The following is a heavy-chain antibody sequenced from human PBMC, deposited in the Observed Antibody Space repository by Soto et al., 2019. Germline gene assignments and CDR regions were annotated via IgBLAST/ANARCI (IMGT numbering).Heavy chain of an antibody. D-gene: IGHD1-26*01. J-gene: IGHJ4*02. V-gene: IGHV4-61*01. CDR3: ARDSGSYPDY. Sequence: QVQLQESGPGLVKPSETLSLTCTVSGGSVSSGSYYWSWIRQPPGKGLEWIGYIYYSGSTNYNPALKSRVTILVDTSKNQFSLKLRSVTAADTAVYYCARDSGSYPDYWGQGTLVTVSS. CDR2: IYYSGST. CDR1: GGSVSSGSYY.